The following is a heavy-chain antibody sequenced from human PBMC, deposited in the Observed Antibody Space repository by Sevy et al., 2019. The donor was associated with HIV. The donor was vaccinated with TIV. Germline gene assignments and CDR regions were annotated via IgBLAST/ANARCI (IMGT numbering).Heavy chain of an antibody. V-gene: IGHV1-2*06. CDR1: GYSFSGYN. CDR3: VRVPAAAGTRGYVDY. Sequence: ASVKVSCKTSGYSFSGYNMHWVRQAPGQGLEWMGRINPTSGGTKFAEMFQGRVTMTRDMSISTAYMELSSLRSDDTAVYYGVRVPAAAGTRGYVDYWGQGTLVTVSS. D-gene: IGHD6-13*01. J-gene: IGHJ4*02. CDR2: INPTSGGT.